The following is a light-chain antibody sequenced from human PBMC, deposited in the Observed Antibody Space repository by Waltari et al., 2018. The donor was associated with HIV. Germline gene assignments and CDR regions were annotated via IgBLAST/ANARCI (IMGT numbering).Light chain of an antibody. CDR1: SSDVGGYNY. Sequence: QSALTQPPSASGSPGQSVTISCTGTSSDVGGYNYVSWYQQHPGKAPKLIIYEVSKRPSGVPERFSGSKSGNTASLTVSGLQAEDEADDFCSSYAGSNNYVFGTGTKVTVL. CDR2: EVS. J-gene: IGLJ1*01. CDR3: SSYAGSNNYV. V-gene: IGLV2-8*01.